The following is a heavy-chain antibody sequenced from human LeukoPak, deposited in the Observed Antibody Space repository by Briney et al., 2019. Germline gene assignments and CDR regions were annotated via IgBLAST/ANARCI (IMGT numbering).Heavy chain of an antibody. Sequence: SETLSLTCAVHGGSFSGYHWAWIRQSPGKGLEWIGDINPSGSTYYNPSLKSRLTISVDTSKNQFSLKLRSVTAADTAVYYCARGRHDITMIVVVMTSVSYYLDVWGKGTTVTVS. CDR3: ARGRHDITMIVVVMTSVSYYLDV. CDR1: GGSFSGYH. CDR2: INPSGST. D-gene: IGHD3-22*01. J-gene: IGHJ6*03. V-gene: IGHV4-34*01.